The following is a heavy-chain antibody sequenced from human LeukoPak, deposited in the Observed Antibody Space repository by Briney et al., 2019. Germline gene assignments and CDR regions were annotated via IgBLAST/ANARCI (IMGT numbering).Heavy chain of an antibody. CDR2: TAYDAESK. V-gene: IGHV3-30*06. J-gene: IGHJ3*02. Sequence: GGSLRLSCAAPGFTFSSYGMHRVRQAPGKGFEWVASTAYDAESKFYADSVRGRFTISGDNVKTTLYLQMNSLRPDDTALYYCAREGGGYGPGLDGFDMWGQGTMVIVSS. CDR1: GFTFSSYG. D-gene: IGHD3-16*01. CDR3: AREGGGYGPGLDGFDM.